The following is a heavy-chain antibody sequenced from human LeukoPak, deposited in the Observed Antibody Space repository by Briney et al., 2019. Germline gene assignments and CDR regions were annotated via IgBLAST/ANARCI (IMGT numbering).Heavy chain of an antibody. CDR2: INWNGGST. D-gene: IGHD3-3*01. CDR1: GFTFDDYG. J-gene: IGHJ6*03. Sequence: GGSLSLSCSACGFTFDDYGMSWVRQAPGKGLEWVSGINWNGGSTGYADSVKGRFTISRDNAKNSLCLQMNSLRAEDTALYYCARDGRYYDFWSGYYTGYYYYYMDVWGKGTTVTVSS. V-gene: IGHV3-20*04. CDR3: ARDGRYYDFWSGYYTGYYYYYMDV.